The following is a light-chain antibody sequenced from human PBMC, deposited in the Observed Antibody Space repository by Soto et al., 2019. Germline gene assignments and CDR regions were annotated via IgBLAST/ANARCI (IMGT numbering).Light chain of an antibody. CDR1: QSITTY. J-gene: IGKJ1*01. V-gene: IGKV1-39*01. Sequence: DIQMTQSPSSLSASVGDRVTITCRASQSITTYLNWYQQKPGKAPKLLNYATSSLQSGVPSRFSGSESRTDFTLTISSLQPEDFATYYCQQSYSIFLTFGQGTKVEVK. CDR3: QQSYSIFLT. CDR2: ATS.